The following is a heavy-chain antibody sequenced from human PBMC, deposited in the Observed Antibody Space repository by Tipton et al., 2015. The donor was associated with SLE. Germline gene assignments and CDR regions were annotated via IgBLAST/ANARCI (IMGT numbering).Heavy chain of an antibody. Sequence: TLSLTCAVYGGSFSGYYWSWIRQPPGKGLEWIGEINHSGSTNYNPSLKSRVTISVDTSKNQFSLKLSSVTAADTAVYYCARGLGSSSPGDYYYYMDVWGKGTTVTVSS. D-gene: IGHD6-6*01. J-gene: IGHJ6*03. V-gene: IGHV4-34*01. CDR2: INHSGST. CDR1: GGSFSGYY. CDR3: ARGLGSSSPGDYYYYMDV.